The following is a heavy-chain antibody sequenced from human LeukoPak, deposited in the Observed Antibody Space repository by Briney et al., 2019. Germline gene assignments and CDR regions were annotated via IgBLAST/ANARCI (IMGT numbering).Heavy chain of an antibody. D-gene: IGHD1-26*01. CDR1: GYSFTSYW. Sequence: GESLKIPCKGSGYSFTSYWIGWVRQMPGKGLEWMGIIDPGDSDTRYSPSFQGQVTISADKSISTAYLQWSSLKASDTAMYYCARAPAWELLIEFDYWGQGTLVTVSS. CDR3: ARAPAWELLIEFDY. J-gene: IGHJ4*02. V-gene: IGHV5-51*01. CDR2: IDPGDSDT.